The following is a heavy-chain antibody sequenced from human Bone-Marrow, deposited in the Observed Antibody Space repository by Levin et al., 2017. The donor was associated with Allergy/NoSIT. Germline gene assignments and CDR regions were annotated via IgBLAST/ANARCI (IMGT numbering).Heavy chain of an antibody. Sequence: QAGGSLRLSCTASGFTFSNYRMDWVRQAPGKGLVWVSRISSDGINTVYADSVRGRFTISRDNAENTLFLQMNRLRAEDTGVYYCAVLSVAVSGYWGQGTLVTVSS. V-gene: IGHV3-74*01. CDR2: ISSDGINT. D-gene: IGHD6-19*01. J-gene: IGHJ4*02. CDR1: GFTFSNYR. CDR3: AVLSVAVSGY.